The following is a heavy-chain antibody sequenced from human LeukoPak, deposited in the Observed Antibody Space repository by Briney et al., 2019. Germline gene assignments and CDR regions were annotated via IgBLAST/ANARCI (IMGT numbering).Heavy chain of an antibody. D-gene: IGHD3-10*01. V-gene: IGHV1-18*01. J-gene: IGHJ4*02. CDR1: GYTFTSYG. Sequence: EASVKVSCKASGYTFTSYGISWVRQAPGQGLEWMGWISAYNGNTNYAQKLQGRVTMTTDTSTTTAYMELRSLRSDDTAVYYCARASYHGSGSYCDYWGQGTLVTVSS. CDR2: ISAYNGNT. CDR3: ARASYHGSGSYCDY.